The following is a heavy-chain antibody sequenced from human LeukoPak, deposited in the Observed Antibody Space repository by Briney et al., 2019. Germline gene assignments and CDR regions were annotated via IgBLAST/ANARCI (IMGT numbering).Heavy chain of an antibody. CDR2: IHHSGST. D-gene: IGHD4-17*01. J-gene: IGHJ4*02. CDR1: GYSINSGYY. Sequence: SETLSLTCTVSGYSINSGYYWGWIRQPPGKGLEWIGSIHHSGSTYYNPSLQSRVTISVDTSKNQFSLKLSSVTAADTAVYYCARGKFGDYVDFDYWGQGTLVTASS. V-gene: IGHV4-38-2*02. CDR3: ARGKFGDYVDFDY.